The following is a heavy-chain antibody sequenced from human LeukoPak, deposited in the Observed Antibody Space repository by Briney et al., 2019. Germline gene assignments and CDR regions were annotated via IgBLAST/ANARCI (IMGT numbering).Heavy chain of an antibody. CDR3: ARVNGYYDSSGTSFDY. J-gene: IGHJ4*02. CDR1: GGSISSSSYY. V-gene: IGHV4-39*07. CDR2: IYYSGST. Sequence: SETLSLTCTVSGGSISSSSYYWGWIRQPPGKGLEWIGSIYYSGSTYYNPSLKSRVTISVDTSKNQFSLKLSSVTAADTAVYYCARVNGYYDSSGTSFDYWGQGTLVTVSS. D-gene: IGHD3-22*01.